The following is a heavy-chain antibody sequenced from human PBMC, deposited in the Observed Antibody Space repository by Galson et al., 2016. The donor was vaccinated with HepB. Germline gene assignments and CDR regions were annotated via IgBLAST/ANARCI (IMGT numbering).Heavy chain of an antibody. CDR3: ARGGVEGAAAGTDWGY. V-gene: IGHV1-8*01. CDR1: GYTFTSYD. CDR2: MNPNSGNT. Sequence: SVKVSCKASGYTFTSYDINWVRQATGQGLEWMGWMNPNSGNTDYAQKFQGRVTMTRNTSISTAYMELSSLRVEDTAVYYCARGGVEGAAAGTDWGYWDQGTLVTVSS. D-gene: IGHD6-13*01. J-gene: IGHJ4*02.